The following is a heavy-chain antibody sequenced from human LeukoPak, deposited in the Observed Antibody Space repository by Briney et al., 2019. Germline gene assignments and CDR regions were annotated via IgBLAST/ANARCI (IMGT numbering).Heavy chain of an antibody. V-gene: IGHV4-59*08. CDR3: ARRASGVLYFDY. Sequence: SETLSLTCTVSGGSISSYYWSWIRQPPGKRLEWIGYIHYSGNTNYNPSLKSRVTISVDTSKNQFSLKVNSVTAADTAVYYCARRASGVLYFDYWGQGTLVTVSS. J-gene: IGHJ4*02. CDR2: IHYSGNT. D-gene: IGHD7-27*01. CDR1: GGSISSYY.